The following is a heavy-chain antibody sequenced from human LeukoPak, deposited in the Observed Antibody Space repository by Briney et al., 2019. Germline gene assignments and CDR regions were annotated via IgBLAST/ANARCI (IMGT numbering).Heavy chain of an antibody. Sequence: PGRSLRLSCAASGFTFSSYGMYWVRQAPGKGLEWLAVISSDGGNKYYADSVKGRFTISRDNSKNTLDLQMNSLRTEDTAVYYCAKGHYDFWSGHFDFWGQGTLVTVSS. CDR3: AKGHYDFWSGHFDF. CDR2: ISSDGGNK. D-gene: IGHD3-3*01. CDR1: GFTFSSYG. V-gene: IGHV3-30*18. J-gene: IGHJ4*02.